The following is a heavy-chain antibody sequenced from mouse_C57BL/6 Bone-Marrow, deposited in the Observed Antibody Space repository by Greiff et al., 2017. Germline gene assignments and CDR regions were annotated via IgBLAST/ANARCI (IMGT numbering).Heavy chain of an antibody. J-gene: IGHJ3*01. CDR1: GYTFTSYG. Sequence: QVQLQQSGAELARPGASVKLSCKASGYTFTSYGISWVKQRTGQGLEWIGEIDPRSGNTYYNEKFKGKDTLTTDKSSSTAYMALRSLTSEDSAVYFCARPNFFAYWGQGTLVTVSA. CDR3: ARPNFFAY. V-gene: IGHV1-81*01. CDR2: IDPRSGNT. D-gene: IGHD4-1*01.